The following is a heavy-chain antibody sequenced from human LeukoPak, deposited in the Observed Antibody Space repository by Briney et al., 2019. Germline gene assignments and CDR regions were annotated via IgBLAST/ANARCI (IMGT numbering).Heavy chain of an antibody. V-gene: IGHV7-4-1*02. CDR3: AIHLSDSSGYFSY. D-gene: IGHD3-22*01. J-gene: IGHJ4*02. CDR2: IDTNTGSP. CDR1: GYTFSSCA. Sequence: ASVNVSCTASGYTFSSCAINWVRQAPGQGLEYMGWIDTNTGSPTFAQGFTGRYVFSLDTSVSTAYLQISSLKAEDTAVYYCAIHLSDSSGYFSYWGQGALVTVSS.